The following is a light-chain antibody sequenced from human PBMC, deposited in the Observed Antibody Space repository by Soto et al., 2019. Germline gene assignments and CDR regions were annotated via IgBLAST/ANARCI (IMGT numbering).Light chain of an antibody. CDR3: SSFAGNNNLV. J-gene: IGLJ2*01. Sequence: QSALTQPPSASGSPGQSVTIYCTGTSSDVGGYNYVSWYQQHPGQAPKLMISEVSKRPSGVPDRFSGSKSGNTASLTVSGLQAEDEADYYCSSFAGNNNLVFGGGTKLTVL. CDR2: EVS. CDR1: SSDVGGYNY. V-gene: IGLV2-8*01.